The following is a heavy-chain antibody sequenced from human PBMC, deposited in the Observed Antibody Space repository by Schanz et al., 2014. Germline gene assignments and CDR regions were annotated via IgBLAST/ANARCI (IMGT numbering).Heavy chain of an antibody. J-gene: IGHJ4*02. CDR1: GFTFTSFA. D-gene: IGHD3-22*01. CDR2: ISGNGGST. CDR3: ARSMIIVDKAFDY. V-gene: IGHV3-23*04. Sequence: EVQLVESGGGLVQPGGSLRLSCAASGFTFTSFALSWVRQSPGKGLEWVSAISGNGGSTYFADSVKGRFTISRDNPKNTLSLQMNSLRVEDTAVYYCARSMIIVDKAFDYWGQGTLVTVSS.